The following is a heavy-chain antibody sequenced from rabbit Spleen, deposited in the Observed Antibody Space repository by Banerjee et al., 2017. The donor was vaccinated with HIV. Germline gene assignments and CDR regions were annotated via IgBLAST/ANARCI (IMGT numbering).Heavy chain of an antibody. J-gene: IGHJ4*01. V-gene: IGHV1S40*01. CDR2: IYISSGST. Sequence: QSLEESGGGLVQPEGSLTLTCTASGFDLSSITYMCWVRQAPGKGLEGIGCIYISSGSTYYTSWAKGRFTISKTSSTTVTLQMTSLTAADTATYFCARENDSKKNIHLDLWGPGTLVTIS. D-gene: IGHD2-1*01. CDR1: GFDLSSITY. CDR3: ARENDSKKNIHLDL.